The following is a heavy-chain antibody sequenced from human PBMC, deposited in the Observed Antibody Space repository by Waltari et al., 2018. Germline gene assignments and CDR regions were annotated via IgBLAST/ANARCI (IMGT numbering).Heavy chain of an antibody. CDR3: ARDYTYYDYIWGSYGAFDI. CDR1: GGSFSGYY. CDR2: INHSGST. V-gene: IGHV4-34*01. Sequence: QVQLQQWGAGLLKPSETLSLTCAVYGGSFSGYYWSWIRQPPGKGLEWIGEINHSGSTNYNPSLKSRVTISVDTSKNQFSLKLSSVTAAATAVYFCARDYTYYDYIWGSYGAFDIWGQGTMVTVSS. J-gene: IGHJ3*02. D-gene: IGHD3-16*01.